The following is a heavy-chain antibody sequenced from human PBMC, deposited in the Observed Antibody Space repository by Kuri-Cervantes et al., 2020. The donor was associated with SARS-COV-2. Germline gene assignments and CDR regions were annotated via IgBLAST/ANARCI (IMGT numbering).Heavy chain of an antibody. J-gene: IGHJ6*03. D-gene: IGHD3-16*01. CDR3: ARGAANYYMDV. CDR2: IWYDGKNE. CDR1: GFTFSNYV. V-gene: IGHV3-33*08. Sequence: GGSLRLSCVASGFTFSNYVIHWVRQAPGKGLEWVAVIWYDGKNEYYAGSVKGRFTISRDNSRNTVLLQMNILRAEDTAIYYCARGAANYYMDVWGTGTTVTVSS.